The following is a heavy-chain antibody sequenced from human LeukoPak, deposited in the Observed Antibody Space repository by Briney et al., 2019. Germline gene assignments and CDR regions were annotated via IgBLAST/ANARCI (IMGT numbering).Heavy chain of an antibody. CDR1: GGSISNYY. D-gene: IGHD6-19*01. J-gene: IGHJ4*02. V-gene: IGHV4-59*12. CDR2: IYYSGST. CDR3: ARDSSGWYR. Sequence: SETLSLTCSVSGGSISNYYWSWIRQPPGKGLEWIGYIYYSGSTNYNPSLKSRVTISMGTSKNQVSLKLNSVTAADTAVYYCARDSSGWYRWGQGTLVTVSS.